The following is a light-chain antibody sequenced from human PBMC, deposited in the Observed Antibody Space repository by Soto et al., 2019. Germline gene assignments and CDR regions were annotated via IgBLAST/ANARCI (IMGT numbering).Light chain of an antibody. Sequence: DIVMTQSPDSLAVSLGERATINCKSSQSVLYSSNNKNYLAWYQQKPGQPPKLLIYWASTRESGVPERFSGNGSGKDFTLTISSLQDEYVAVYYCQHGGTFGQGTKLEIK. V-gene: IGKV4-1*01. J-gene: IGKJ2*02. CDR2: WAS. CDR1: QSVLYSSNNKNY. CDR3: QHGGT.